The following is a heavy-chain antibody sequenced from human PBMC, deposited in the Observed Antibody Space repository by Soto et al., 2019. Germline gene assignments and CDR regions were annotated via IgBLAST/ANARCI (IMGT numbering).Heavy chain of an antibody. CDR1: ACSFTSFG. CDR2: VNPYNGNT. D-gene: IGHD2-15*01. V-gene: IGHV1-18*01. Sequence: VTCKASACSFTSFGVNGVRQAPGQGIEWMGWVNPYNGNTNYAQKFKGRVTMTADTSTPRAYMEVRSIRSDDTAVYYCATGAACVAAKVVWGQGTPVTVSS. CDR3: ATGAACVAAKVV. J-gene: IGHJ4*02.